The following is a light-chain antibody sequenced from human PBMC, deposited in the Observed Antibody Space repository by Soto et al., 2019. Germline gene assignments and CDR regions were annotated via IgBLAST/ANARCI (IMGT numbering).Light chain of an antibody. CDR2: DIS. J-gene: IGLJ1*01. CDR3: CSYAGSYTHV. V-gene: IGLV2-11*01. CDR1: SSDVGGYNY. Sequence: ALTQPRSVSGSPGQSVTISCTGTSSDVGGYNYVSWYQQHPGKAPKLMIYDISKRPSGVPDRFSGSKSGNTASLTISGLQAEDEADYYCCSYAGSYTHVFGTGTKLTVL.